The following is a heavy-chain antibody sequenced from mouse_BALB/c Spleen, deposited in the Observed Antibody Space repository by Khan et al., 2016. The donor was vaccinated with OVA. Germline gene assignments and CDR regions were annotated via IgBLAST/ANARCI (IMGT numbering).Heavy chain of an antibody. Sequence: DLVKPGASVKLSCKASGYTFTSYWINWIKQRPGQGLEWIGRIAPGSGSAYYNEMFKGKATLTVDTSSSTAYFQLNSLSSEDSAVFFCASSNYYASRHYAMDYSSQGTAGTVSS. CDR2: IAPGSGSA. V-gene: IGHV1S41*01. J-gene: IGHJ4*01. CDR1: GYTFTSYW. D-gene: IGHD1-1*01. CDR3: ASSNYYASRHYAMDY.